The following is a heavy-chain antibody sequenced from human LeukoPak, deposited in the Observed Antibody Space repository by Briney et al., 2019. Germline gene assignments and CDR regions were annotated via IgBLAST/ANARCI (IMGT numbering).Heavy chain of an antibody. Sequence: ASVTVSCKASGYTFTSYYMHWVRQAPAQGLEWVGIIHPSGGSTSYAQKFQGRVTMTRDTSTSTVYMELSSLRSEDTAVYYCARAWYYDSSGYPWGQGTLVTVSS. CDR2: IHPSGGST. J-gene: IGHJ4*02. CDR1: GYTFTSYY. D-gene: IGHD3-22*01. CDR3: ARAWYYDSSGYP. V-gene: IGHV1-46*01.